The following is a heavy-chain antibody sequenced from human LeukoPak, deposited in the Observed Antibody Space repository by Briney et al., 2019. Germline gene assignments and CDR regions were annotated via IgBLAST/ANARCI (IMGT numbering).Heavy chain of an antibody. CDR1: EFTVSRNY. V-gene: IGHV3-53*01. J-gene: IGHJ4*02. Sequence: SGGSLRLSCTASEFTVSRNYMLWVRQAPGKGLEWVSLIFSNGDTHYADSVKGRFTISRDTSKNTVSLQMNSLRVEDTAMYYCTRDQMNYWGQGTPVTVSS. CDR3: TRDQMNY. D-gene: IGHD5-24*01. CDR2: IFSNGDT.